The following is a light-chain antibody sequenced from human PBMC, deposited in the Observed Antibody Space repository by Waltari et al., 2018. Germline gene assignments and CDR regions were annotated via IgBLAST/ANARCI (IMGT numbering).Light chain of an antibody. V-gene: IGLV1-44*01. CDR2: KHN. CDR3: ATGDDSLAAWV. CDR1: RSNIGSKT. Sequence: QSVLTQPPSASGTPGQRVTISCSGSRSNIGSKTGNWYQQFPGTAPNVLIHKHNQRPSGCPDRFSGAKSGSSGSLAISGLQSEDEADYYCATGDDSLAAWVFGGGTKLTVL. J-gene: IGLJ3*02.